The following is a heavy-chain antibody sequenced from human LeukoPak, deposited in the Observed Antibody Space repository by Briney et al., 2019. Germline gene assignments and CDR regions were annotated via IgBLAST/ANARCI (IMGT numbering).Heavy chain of an antibody. Sequence: SETLSLTCTVSGGSISNYYWSWIRQPPGKGLEWIGYIYYSGSTNYNPSLKSRVTISVDTSKNQFSLKLSSVTAADTAVYYCARGYRSGSYPPAYYGMDVWGKGTTVTVSS. V-gene: IGHV4-59*01. CDR3: ARGYRSGSYPPAYYGMDV. J-gene: IGHJ6*04. CDR2: IYYSGST. CDR1: GGSISNYY. D-gene: IGHD3-10*01.